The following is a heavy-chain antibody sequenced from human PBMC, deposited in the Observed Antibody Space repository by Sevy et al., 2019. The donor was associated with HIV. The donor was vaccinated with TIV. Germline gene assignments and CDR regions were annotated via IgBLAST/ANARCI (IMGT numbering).Heavy chain of an antibody. D-gene: IGHD2-2*01. Sequence: GGSLRLSCVASGFTFRTYSMYWVRQAPGKGLEWVSSISSRLYYIYYAESVQGRFTISRDNAKNTLYLQMNSLRAEDTAVYYCARGVDEVVQGWRLSWFDPWGQGTLVTVSS. V-gene: IGHV3-21*06. CDR3: ARGVDEVVQGWRLSWFDP. J-gene: IGHJ5*02. CDR2: ISSRLYYI. CDR1: GFTFRTYS.